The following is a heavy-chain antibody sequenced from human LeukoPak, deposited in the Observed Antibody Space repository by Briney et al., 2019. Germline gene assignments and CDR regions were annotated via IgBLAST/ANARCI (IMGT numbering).Heavy chain of an antibody. CDR2: INPNSGGT. Sequence: ASVKVSCKASGYTFTGYYMHWVRQAPGQGLEWMGWINPNSGGTNYAQKFQGRVTMTRDTSISTAYMELSRLRSDDTAVYYCARARVGGFYGRYFDYWGQGTLVTVSS. V-gene: IGHV1-2*02. D-gene: IGHD3-16*01. CDR3: ARARVGGFYGRYFDY. CDR1: GYTFTGYY. J-gene: IGHJ4*02.